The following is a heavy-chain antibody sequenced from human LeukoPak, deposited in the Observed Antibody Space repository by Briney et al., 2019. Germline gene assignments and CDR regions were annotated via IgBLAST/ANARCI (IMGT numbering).Heavy chain of an antibody. Sequence: GGSLRLSCAASGFTFSDYYMSWIRQAPGKGLEWVSYISSSGSTIYYADSVKGRFTISRDNAKNSLYLQMNSLRAEDTAVYYCARTGGSPIYYYYYMDVWGKGTTVTVSS. J-gene: IGHJ6*03. D-gene: IGHD1-14*01. CDR3: ARTGGSPIYYYYYMDV. CDR1: GFTFSDYY. CDR2: ISSSGSTI. V-gene: IGHV3-11*04.